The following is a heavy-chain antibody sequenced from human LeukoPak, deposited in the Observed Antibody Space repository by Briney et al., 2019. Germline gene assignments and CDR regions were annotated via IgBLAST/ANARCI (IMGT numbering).Heavy chain of an antibody. Sequence: SETLSLTCTVSGGSISSGDYYWSWIRQPPGKGLEWIGYIYYSGSTYYNPSLKSRVTISVDTSKNQFSLKLSSVTAADTAVYYCARGRNDIVVVPAAFYFDYWGQGTLVTVSS. V-gene: IGHV4-30-4*08. D-gene: IGHD2-2*01. J-gene: IGHJ4*02. CDR3: ARGRNDIVVVPAAFYFDY. CDR1: GGSISSGDYY. CDR2: IYYSGST.